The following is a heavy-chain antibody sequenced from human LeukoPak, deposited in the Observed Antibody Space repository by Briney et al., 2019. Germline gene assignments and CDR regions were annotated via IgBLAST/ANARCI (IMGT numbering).Heavy chain of an antibody. CDR2: IKQDGSEK. Sequence: PGGSLRLSCAASGFTLTSYWMTWVRQAPGKGLEWVGNIKQDGSEKYYVDSLKGRFTISRDNAKNSLYLQMNNLRVEDTAFYYCGRAGVVPAAISHWGRGTLVTVSS. V-gene: IGHV3-7*03. J-gene: IGHJ4*02. CDR1: GFTLTSYW. CDR3: GRAGVVPAAISH. D-gene: IGHD2-2*01.